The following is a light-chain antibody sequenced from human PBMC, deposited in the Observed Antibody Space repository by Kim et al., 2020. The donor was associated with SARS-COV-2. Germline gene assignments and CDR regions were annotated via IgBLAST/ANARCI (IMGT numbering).Light chain of an antibody. J-gene: IGKJ1*01. CDR3: QQYKFYPWT. V-gene: IGKV1-5*01. Sequence: DIQMTQSPSTLSASVGDTVTITCRASQSISSWLAWYQQKPGKAPKLLIYDASTLESDVPSRFSGSGSGTEFTLTISSLQPDDFTTYCCQQYKFYPWTFGQGTKVEIK. CDR1: QSISSW. CDR2: DAS.